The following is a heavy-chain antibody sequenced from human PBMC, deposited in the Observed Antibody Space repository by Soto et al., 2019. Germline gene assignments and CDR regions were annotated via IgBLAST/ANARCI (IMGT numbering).Heavy chain of an antibody. CDR3: ARGSRTGCCDFGLDV. D-gene: IGHD2-2*01. Sequence: QVPLVESGGGLVKPGGSLRLSCAASGFTFSDNYMSWIRQAPGKGLEWVSYISSSGSTRYYADSVKGRFTISRDNAKNSLYLQMNSLRADDTAVYYCARGSRTGCCDFGLDVWGQGTTVSVSS. CDR2: ISSSGSTR. CDR1: GFTFSDNY. J-gene: IGHJ6*02. V-gene: IGHV3-11*01.